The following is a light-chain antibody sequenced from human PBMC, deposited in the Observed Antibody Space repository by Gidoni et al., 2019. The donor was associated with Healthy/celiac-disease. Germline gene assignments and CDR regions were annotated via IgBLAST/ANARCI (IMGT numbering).Light chain of an antibody. J-gene: IGKJ5*01. CDR2: AAP. Sequence: DIQMTQSPSSLSASVGDRVTITCRANQSISSYLNWYQQKPGKAPKLLIYAAPSLQSGVPSRFSGSGSGTDFTLTISSLQPEDFATYYCQQSYSTPITFGQXTRLEIK. CDR1: QSISSY. V-gene: IGKV1-39*01. CDR3: QQSYSTPIT.